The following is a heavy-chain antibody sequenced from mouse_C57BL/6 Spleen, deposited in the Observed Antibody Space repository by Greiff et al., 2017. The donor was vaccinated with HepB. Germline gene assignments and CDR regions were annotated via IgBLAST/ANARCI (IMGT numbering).Heavy chain of an antibody. J-gene: IGHJ3*01. Sequence: VQLQQSGPGLVQPSQSLSITCTVSGFSLTSYGVHWVRQSPGKGLEWLGVIWRGGSTDYNAAFMSRLSITKDNSKSHVFFKMNSLQADDTAIYYCAKSGDGDDGGFADWGQGTLVTVSA. CDR2: IWRGGST. D-gene: IGHD2-2*01. V-gene: IGHV2-5*01. CDR1: GFSLTSYG. CDR3: AKSGDGDDGGFAD.